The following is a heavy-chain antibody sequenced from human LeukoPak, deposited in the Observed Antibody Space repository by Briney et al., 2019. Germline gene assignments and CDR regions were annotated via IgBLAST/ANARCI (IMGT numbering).Heavy chain of an antibody. CDR3: AGCRITGTRPFDY. J-gene: IGHJ4*02. Sequence: SETLSLTCTVSGYSISSGYYWGWIRQPPGGGLEWIGSIYHSGSTYYNPSLKSRVTISVDTSKNQFSLKLSSVTAADTAVYYCAGCRITGTRPFDYWGQGTLVTVSS. CDR2: IYHSGST. V-gene: IGHV4-38-2*02. D-gene: IGHD1-7*01. CDR1: GYSISSGYY.